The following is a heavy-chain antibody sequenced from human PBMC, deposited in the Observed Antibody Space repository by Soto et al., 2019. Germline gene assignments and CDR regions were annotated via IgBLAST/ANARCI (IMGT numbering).Heavy chain of an antibody. V-gene: IGHV5-51*01. J-gene: IGHJ4*02. CDR2: IYPGDSDT. Sequence: GESLKISCKGSGYSFTNFWIGWVRQMPGKGLEWMGIIYPGDSDTRYSPSFQGQVTISVDKSINTAYLQWSSLKTSDTAIYYCARPSFGDPKTYFVYWGKGAQVTGSS. CDR3: ARPSFGDPKTYFVY. CDR1: GYSFTNFW. D-gene: IGHD2-21*01.